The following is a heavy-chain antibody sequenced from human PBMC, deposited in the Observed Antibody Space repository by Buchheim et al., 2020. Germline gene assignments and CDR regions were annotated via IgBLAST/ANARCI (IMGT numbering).Heavy chain of an antibody. D-gene: IGHD2-15*01. J-gene: IGHJ4*02. CDR3: ARHSPGYCSDGSCHDFDY. CDR2: IIPIFGTS. CDR1: GGTFSSYA. Sequence: QVQLVQSGAEVKKPGSSVKVSCKASGGTFSSYAFSWVRQAPGQGLEWMGGIIPIFGTSNYAQKFQGRVTITADESTSTAYMGLSSLRSEDTAVYYCARHSPGYCSDGSCHDFDYWGQGTL. V-gene: IGHV1-69*12.